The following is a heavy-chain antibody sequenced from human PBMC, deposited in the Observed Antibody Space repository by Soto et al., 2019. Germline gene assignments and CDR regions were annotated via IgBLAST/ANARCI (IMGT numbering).Heavy chain of an antibody. CDR1: GYTFTSYD. V-gene: IGHV1-8*01. D-gene: IGHD5-12*01. CDR3: AIIVATDNDAFDI. Sequence: GASVKVSCKASGYTFTSYDINWVRQATGQGLEWMGWMNPNSGNTGYAQKFQGRVTMTRNTSTSTAYMELSSLRSEDTAVYYCAIIVATDNDAFDIWGQGTMVTVSS. J-gene: IGHJ3*02. CDR2: MNPNSGNT.